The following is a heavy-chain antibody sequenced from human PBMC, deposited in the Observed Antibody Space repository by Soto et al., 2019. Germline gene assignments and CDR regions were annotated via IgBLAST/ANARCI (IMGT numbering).Heavy chain of an antibody. J-gene: IGHJ6*02. V-gene: IGHV1-18*01. CDR3: ARVFPTMIVVVITYYYYGMDV. CDR2: ISAYNGNT. D-gene: IGHD3-22*01. Sequence: ASVKVSCKASGYTFTSYGISWVRQAPGQGLEWMGWISAYNGNTNYAQKLQGRVTMTTDTSTSTAYMELRSLRSDDTAVYYCARVFPTMIVVVITYYYYGMDVWGQGTTVTV. CDR1: GYTFTSYG.